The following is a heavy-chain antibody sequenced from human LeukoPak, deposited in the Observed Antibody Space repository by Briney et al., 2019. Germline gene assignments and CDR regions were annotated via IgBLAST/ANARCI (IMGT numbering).Heavy chain of an antibody. D-gene: IGHD4-17*01. CDR1: GFTFSSYW. J-gene: IGHJ3*02. Sequence: PGGSLRLSCAASGFTFSSYWMSWVRQAPGKGLEWVANIKQDGSEKYYADSVKGRFTISRDNSKNTLYLQMNSLRAEDTAVYYCARDGSVNDYGDYAGAFDIWGQGTMVTVSS. CDR2: IKQDGSEK. CDR3: ARDGSVNDYGDYAGAFDI. V-gene: IGHV3-7*01.